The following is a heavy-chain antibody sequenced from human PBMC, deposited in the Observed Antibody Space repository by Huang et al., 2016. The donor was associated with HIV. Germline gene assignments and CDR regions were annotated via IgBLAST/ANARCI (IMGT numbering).Heavy chain of an antibody. J-gene: IGHJ4*02. CDR1: GFSISSYW. V-gene: IGHV3-74*01. CDR3: ARDPRIQSWLNFFDY. D-gene: IGHD3-22*01. CDR2: INSDGSST. Sequence: EVQLVESGGGLVQPGGSLRLSCAASGFSISSYWMHWVRQAPGKGLLWVSRINSDGSSTSYADSVKGRFTISIDNAKNTLYLQMNSLRAEDTAVYYCARDPRIQSWLNFFDYWGQGTLVSVSS.